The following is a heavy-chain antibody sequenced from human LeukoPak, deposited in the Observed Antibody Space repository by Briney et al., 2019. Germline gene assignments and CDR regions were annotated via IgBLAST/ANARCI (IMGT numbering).Heavy chain of an antibody. CDR1: GGSISSSNW. CDR2: IYHSGST. CDR3: ARASGGNSDWYFDL. D-gene: IGHD4-23*01. J-gene: IGHJ2*01. Sequence: TSETLSLTCAVSGGSISSSNWWSWVRQPPGKGLEWIGEIYHSGSTNCNPSLKSRVTISVDKSKNQFSLKLSSVTAADTAVYYCARASGGNSDWYFDLWGRGTLVTVSS. V-gene: IGHV4-4*02.